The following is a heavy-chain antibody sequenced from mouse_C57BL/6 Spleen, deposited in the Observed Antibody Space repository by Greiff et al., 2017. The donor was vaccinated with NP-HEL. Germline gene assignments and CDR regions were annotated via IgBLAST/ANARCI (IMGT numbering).Heavy chain of an antibody. D-gene: IGHD1-1*01. CDR1: GFTFSDYG. CDR2: ISSGSSTI. CDR3: ARQGDYYGSSPYWYCDV. J-gene: IGHJ1*03. Sequence: EVKVVESGGGLVKPGGSLKLSCAASGFTFSDYGMHWVRQAPEKGLEWVAYISSGSSTIYYADTVKGRFTISRDNAKNTLFLQMTSLRSEDTAMYYCARQGDYYGSSPYWYCDVWGTGTTGTVSS. V-gene: IGHV5-17*01.